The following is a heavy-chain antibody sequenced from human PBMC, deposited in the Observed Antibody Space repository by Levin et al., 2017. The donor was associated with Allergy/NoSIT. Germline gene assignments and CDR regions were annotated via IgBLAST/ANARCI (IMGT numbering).Heavy chain of an antibody. CDR1: GGSISSSSYY. D-gene: IGHD6-19*01. V-gene: IGHV4-39*07. CDR3: ARRGRQWLATAYYYYYYGMDG. J-gene: IGHJ6*02. CDR2: IYYSGST. Sequence: SETLSLTCTVSGGSISSSSYYWGWIRQPPGKGLEWIGSIYYSGSTYYNPSLKSRVTISVDTSKNQFSLKLSSVTAADTAVYYCARRGRQWLATAYYYYYYGMDGWGQGTTVTVSS.